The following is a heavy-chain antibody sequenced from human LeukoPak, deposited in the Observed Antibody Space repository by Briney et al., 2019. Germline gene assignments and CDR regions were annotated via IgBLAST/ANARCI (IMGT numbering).Heavy chain of an antibody. CDR1: GVSISSGGYY. CDR2: IYNSGST. V-gene: IGHV4-31*03. Sequence: SETLSLTCTVSGVSISSGGYYWSWIRQHPEKGLEWIGYIYNSGSTYYNSSLKSRVTISVDTSKNQFSLKLTSVTAADTAVNYCARGGYISHWFDPWGQGTLVTVSS. J-gene: IGHJ5*02. D-gene: IGHD5-24*01. CDR3: ARGGYISHWFDP.